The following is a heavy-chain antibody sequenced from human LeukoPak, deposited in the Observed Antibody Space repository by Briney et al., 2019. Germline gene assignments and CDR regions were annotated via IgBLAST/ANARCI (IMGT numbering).Heavy chain of an antibody. CDR3: AKSWGNYGGEYYFDY. CDR1: GFTFSSYE. J-gene: IGHJ4*02. CDR2: ISSSGSTI. Sequence: PGGSLRLSCAASGFTFSSYEMNWVRQAPGKGLEWISYISSSGSTIYYADSVKGRFTISRDNSKNTLYLQMNSLRAEDTAVYYCAKSWGNYGGEYYFDYWGQGTLVTVSS. V-gene: IGHV3-48*03. D-gene: IGHD4-23*01.